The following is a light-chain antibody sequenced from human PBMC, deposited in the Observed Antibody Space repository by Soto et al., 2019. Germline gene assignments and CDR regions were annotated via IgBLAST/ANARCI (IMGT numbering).Light chain of an antibody. CDR3: QQYGSSQS. Sequence: EIVLTQSPGTLSLSPGERATLSCRASQSVSSSYLAWYQQKPGQAPRLLIYGASSRATGIPDRFCGSESGTDFTLTISRLEPEDFAVYYCQQYGSSQSFGQGTKVEIK. J-gene: IGKJ1*01. CDR2: GAS. CDR1: QSVSSSY. V-gene: IGKV3-20*01.